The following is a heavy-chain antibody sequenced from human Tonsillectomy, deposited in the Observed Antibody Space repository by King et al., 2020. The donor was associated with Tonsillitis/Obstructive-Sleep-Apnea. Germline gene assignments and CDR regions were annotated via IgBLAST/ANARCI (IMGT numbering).Heavy chain of an antibody. V-gene: IGHV4-34*01. CDR1: GGSFSGYY. CDR3: ARGHTAMWYFDY. Sequence: VQLQQWGAGLLKPSETLSLTCAGYGGSFSGYYWSWSSQPPGKGLEWIGEINHSGSTNYNPSIKSRVTISVDTSKNHFSLKLSSVTAADTAVYYCARGHTAMWYFDYWGQGTLVTVSS. D-gene: IGHD5-18*01. CDR2: INHSGST. J-gene: IGHJ4*02.